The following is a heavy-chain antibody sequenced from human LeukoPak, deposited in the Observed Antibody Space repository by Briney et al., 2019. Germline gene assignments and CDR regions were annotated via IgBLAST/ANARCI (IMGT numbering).Heavy chain of an antibody. CDR3: ARQQRPPYCYHGMDV. CDR2: IYPADSDT. Sequence: GESLKISCKGSGYSFTTYWIGWVRQMPGKGLEWMGIIYPADSDTRYSPSFQGQVTISADKSISTAYLQWSSLKASDNAMYYCARQQRPPYCYHGMDVWGQGTTVTVSS. V-gene: IGHV5-51*01. CDR1: GYSFTTYW. J-gene: IGHJ6*02.